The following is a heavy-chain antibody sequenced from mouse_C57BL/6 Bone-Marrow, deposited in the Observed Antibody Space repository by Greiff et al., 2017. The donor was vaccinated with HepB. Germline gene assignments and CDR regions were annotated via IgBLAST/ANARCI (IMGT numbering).Heavy chain of an antibody. Sequence: QVQLQQSGPELVKPGASVKISCKASGYAFSSSWMNWVKQRPGKGLEWIGRIYPGDGDTNYNGKFKGKATLTADKSSSTAYMQLSSLTSEDSAVYFCARRGGITTVVEDWYFDVWGTGTTVTVSS. CDR2: IYPGDGDT. CDR1: GYAFSSSW. J-gene: IGHJ1*03. CDR3: ARRGGITTVVEDWYFDV. V-gene: IGHV1-82*01. D-gene: IGHD1-1*01.